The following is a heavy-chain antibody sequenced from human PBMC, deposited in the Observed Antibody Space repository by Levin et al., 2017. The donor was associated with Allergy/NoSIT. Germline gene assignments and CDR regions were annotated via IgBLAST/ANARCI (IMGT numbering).Heavy chain of an antibody. D-gene: IGHD5-12*01. V-gene: IGHV3-21*01. CDR3: ARVNEEYSGYEGFDY. CDR2: ISSSSSYI. Sequence: PGGSLRLSCAASGFTFSSYSMNWVRQAPGKGLEWVSSISSSSSYIYYADSVKGRFTISRDNAKNSLYLQMNSLRAEDTAVYYCARVNEEYSGYEGFDYWGQGTLVTVSS. J-gene: IGHJ4*02. CDR1: GFTFSSYS.